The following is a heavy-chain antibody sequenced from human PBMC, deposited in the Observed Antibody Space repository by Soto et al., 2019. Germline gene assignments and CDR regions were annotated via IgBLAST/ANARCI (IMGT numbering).Heavy chain of an antibody. Sequence: SVPTRVNRTATLRMTSTFCGCSLSNRGMCVNWIRQPPGKALDWRAFIDWYDDKFYSTSLKTRITISTDTSKNQVVLMMTNVVPVDTATYYCARWYHHSCRYRVDYWGRGKLVTVSS. V-gene: IGHV2-70*01. CDR1: GCSLSNRGMC. CDR3: ARWYHHSCRYRVDY. J-gene: IGHJ4*02. CDR2: IDWYDDK. D-gene: IGHD3-16*02.